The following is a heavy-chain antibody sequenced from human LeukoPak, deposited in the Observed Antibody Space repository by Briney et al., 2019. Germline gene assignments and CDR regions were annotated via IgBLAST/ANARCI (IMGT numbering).Heavy chain of an antibody. CDR3: AKDGHIVVVPAAPDY. CDR1: GFTFSRYG. Sequence: PGGSLRLSCAASGFTFSRYGIHWVRQAPGKGLEWVAFIRYDGSNKYYADSVKGRFTISRDNSKNTLYLQMNSLRAEDTAVYYCAKDGHIVVVPAAPDYWGQGTLVTVSS. D-gene: IGHD2-2*01. CDR2: IRYDGSNK. J-gene: IGHJ4*02. V-gene: IGHV3-30*02.